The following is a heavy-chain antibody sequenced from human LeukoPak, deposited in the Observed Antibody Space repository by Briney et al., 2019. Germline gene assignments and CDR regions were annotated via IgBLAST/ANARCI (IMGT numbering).Heavy chain of an antibody. D-gene: IGHD6-19*01. V-gene: IGHV3-7*01. CDR3: ARDRGGSGWYEFEC. CDR1: GFTFSDYW. CDR2: IKQDGSEK. Sequence: PGGSLRLSCAASGFTFSDYWMSWVRQAPGKGLEWVAHIKQDGSEKYYVDSGKGRFTISRDNAKNSLYLQINSLRVEDTAVYYCARDRGGSGWYEFECWSQGTLVTVSS. J-gene: IGHJ4*02.